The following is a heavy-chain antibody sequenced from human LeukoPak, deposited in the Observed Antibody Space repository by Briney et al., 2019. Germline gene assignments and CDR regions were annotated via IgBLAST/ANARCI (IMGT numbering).Heavy chain of an antibody. Sequence: GGSLRLSCAASGFTFSSYAMSWVRQAPGKGLEWVSAISGSGGSTYYADSVKGRFTISRDNSKNTLYLQMNSLRAEDTAVYYCARRRYYYDSSGRTTYYYMDVWGKGTTVTVPS. J-gene: IGHJ6*03. CDR3: ARRRYYYDSSGRTTYYYMDV. CDR2: ISGSGGST. CDR1: GFTFSSYA. D-gene: IGHD3-22*01. V-gene: IGHV3-23*01.